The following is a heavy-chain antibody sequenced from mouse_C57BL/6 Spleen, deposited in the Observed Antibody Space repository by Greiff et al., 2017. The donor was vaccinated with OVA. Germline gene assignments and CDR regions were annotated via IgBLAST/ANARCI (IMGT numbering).Heavy chain of an antibody. Sequence: VQGVESGPELVKPGASVKISCKASGYTFTDYYINWVKQRPGQGLEWIGWIFPGSGSTYYNEKFKGKATLTVDKSSSTAYMLLSSLTSEDSAVYFCARSGYYGSSYWYFDVWGTGTTVTVSS. V-gene: IGHV1-75*01. CDR2: IFPGSGST. CDR3: ARSGYYGSSYWYFDV. J-gene: IGHJ1*03. CDR1: GYTFTDYY. D-gene: IGHD1-1*01.